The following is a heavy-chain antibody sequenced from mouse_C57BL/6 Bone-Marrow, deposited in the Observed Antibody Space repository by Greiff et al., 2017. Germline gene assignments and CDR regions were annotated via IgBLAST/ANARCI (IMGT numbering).Heavy chain of an antibody. CDR1: GYTFTSYW. CDR2: IHPSDSDT. CDR3: AIGLIYYYGSPYFDY. Sequence: VQLQQPGAELVKPGASVKVSCKASGYTFTSYWMHWVKQRPGQGLEWIGRIHPSDSDTNYNQKFKGKATLTVDKSSSTAYMQLSSLTSDDSAVYDCAIGLIYYYGSPYFDYWGQGTTLTVSS. D-gene: IGHD1-1*01. V-gene: IGHV1-74*01. J-gene: IGHJ2*01.